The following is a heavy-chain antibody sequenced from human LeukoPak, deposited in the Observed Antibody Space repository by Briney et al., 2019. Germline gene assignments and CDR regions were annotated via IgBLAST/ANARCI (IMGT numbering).Heavy chain of an antibody. CDR2: LKQDGGEK. V-gene: IGHV3-7*03. D-gene: IGHD3-3*01. CDR1: GFTFSSYW. J-gene: IGHJ3*01. CDR3: ATFRFLGT. Sequence: GGSLRLSCTASGFTFSSYWMSWVRQAPGKGLEWVANLKQDGGEKYYVDSVKGRFTISRDDVKNSLYLQMNSLRAEDTAIYYCATFRFLGTWGQGTMVTVSP.